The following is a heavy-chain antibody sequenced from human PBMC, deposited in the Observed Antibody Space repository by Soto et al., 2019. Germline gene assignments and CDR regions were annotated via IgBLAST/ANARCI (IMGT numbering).Heavy chain of an antibody. V-gene: IGHV3-21*01. D-gene: IGHD2-2*01. J-gene: IGHJ6*02. Sequence: EVQLVESGGGLVKPGGSLRLSCAASGFTFSSYGMNWVRQAPGKGLEWVSSISSSSSYIYYADSVKGRFTISRDNAKNSLYLQMNSLRAEDTAVYYCARDCSSTSCSYGMDVWGQGTTVTVSS. CDR1: GFTFSSYG. CDR2: ISSSSSYI. CDR3: ARDCSSTSCSYGMDV.